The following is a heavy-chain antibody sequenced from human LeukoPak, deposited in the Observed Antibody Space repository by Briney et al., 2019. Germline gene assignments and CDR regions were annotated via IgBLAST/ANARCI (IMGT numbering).Heavy chain of an antibody. Sequence: PSETLSLTCTVSGGSISSYYWSWIRQPPGKGLEWIGYIYYSGSTNYNPSLKSRVTISVDTSKNQFSLKLSSVTAADTAVYYCARFPDSHYYDSSGYYGVAFDIWGQGTMVTVSS. CDR2: IYYSGST. D-gene: IGHD3-22*01. CDR3: ARFPDSHYYDSSGYYGVAFDI. J-gene: IGHJ3*02. CDR1: GGSISSYY. V-gene: IGHV4-59*01.